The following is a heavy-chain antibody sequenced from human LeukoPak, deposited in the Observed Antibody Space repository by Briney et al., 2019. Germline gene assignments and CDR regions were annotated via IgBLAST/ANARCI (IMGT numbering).Heavy chain of an antibody. CDR2: IVVGSGNT. Sequence: SVKVSCKASGFTFTSSAVQWVRQARGQRLEWIGWIVVGSGNTNYAQKFQERITITRDMSTSTAYMELSSLRSEDTAVYYCAAGLGIAAAEDYWGQGTLVTVSS. CDR1: GFTFTSSA. D-gene: IGHD6-13*01. CDR3: AAGLGIAAAEDY. J-gene: IGHJ4*02. V-gene: IGHV1-58*01.